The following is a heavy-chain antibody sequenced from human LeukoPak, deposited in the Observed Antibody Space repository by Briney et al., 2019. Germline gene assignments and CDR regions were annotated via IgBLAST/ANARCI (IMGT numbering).Heavy chain of an antibody. CDR2: IHYDGRGS. CDR3: ARGTQGRYCSSTSCYASFDY. CDR1: GFSFSGYG. V-gene: IGHV3-30*19. J-gene: IGHJ4*02. D-gene: IGHD2-2*01. Sequence: GGSLRLSCAASGFSFSGYGMHWVRQAPCKGLEWVAVIHYDGRGSYYADSVKGRFTISRDNSRNTLYLQMNSLRPEDTAVYYCARGTQGRYCSSTSCYASFDYWGQGTLVTVSS.